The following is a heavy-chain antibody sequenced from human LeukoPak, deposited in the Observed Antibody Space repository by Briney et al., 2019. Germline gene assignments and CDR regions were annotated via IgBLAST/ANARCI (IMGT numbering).Heavy chain of an antibody. J-gene: IGHJ3*02. D-gene: IGHD3-10*01. Sequence: KPSETLSLTCAVHGGSLNDYLWSWIRQPPGQGLEWIGEVGHSGTTNYNPSLKSRVTISVDTSKNQFSLKLTSVTAADTAVYYCARELISSRAAFDTWGQGTVVTVSS. V-gene: IGHV4-34*01. CDR2: VGHSGTT. CDR1: GGSLNDYL. CDR3: ARELISSRAAFDT.